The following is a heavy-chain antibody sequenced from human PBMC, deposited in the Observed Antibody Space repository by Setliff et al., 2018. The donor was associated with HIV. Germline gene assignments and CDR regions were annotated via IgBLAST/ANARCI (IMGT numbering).Heavy chain of an antibody. D-gene: IGHD4-4*01. V-gene: IGHV4-31*11. CDR1: GGSMRAGSYY. Sequence: SETLSLTCAISGGSMRAGSYYWSWIRQHPGKGLEWIGYISYRGTTYYNPSFKSRVTMSMDTSKNQVSLKLTSVTAADTAVHFCARLQKLDDIYYLDDWGQGTLVTVS. CDR2: ISYRGTT. CDR3: ARLQKLDDIYYLDD. J-gene: IGHJ4*02.